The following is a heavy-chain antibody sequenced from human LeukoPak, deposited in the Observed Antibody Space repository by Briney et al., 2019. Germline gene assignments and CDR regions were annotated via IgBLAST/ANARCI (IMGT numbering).Heavy chain of an antibody. CDR1: GYTFTDYH. CDR3: ARDLMSYYYGMDV. J-gene: IGHJ6*02. V-gene: IGHV1-2*02. Sequence: ASVKVSCKASGYTFTDYHMHWVRQAPGQGLEWMGWINPNSGGTNYAQKFQGRVTMTRDTSISTAYMELSRLRSDDTAVYYCARDLMSYYYGMDVWGQGTTVTVSS. CDR2: INPNSGGT.